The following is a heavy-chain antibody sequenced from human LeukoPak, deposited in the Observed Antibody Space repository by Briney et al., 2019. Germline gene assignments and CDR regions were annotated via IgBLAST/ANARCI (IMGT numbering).Heavy chain of an antibody. CDR3: ASGYSYGKVDY. J-gene: IGHJ4*02. CDR1: GFTVSSNY. D-gene: IGHD5-18*01. CDR2: IYSGGRI. V-gene: IGHV3-66*01. Sequence: PGGSLRLSCAASGFTVSSNYKSWVRQAPGKGLEWVSLIYSGGRIFYADSVKGRFIISTDNSKNTLYLQMNSLRAEDTAVYYCASGYSYGKVDYWGQGTLVTVSS.